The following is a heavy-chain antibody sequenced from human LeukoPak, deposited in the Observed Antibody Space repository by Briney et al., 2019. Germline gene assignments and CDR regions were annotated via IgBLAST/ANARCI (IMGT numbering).Heavy chain of an antibody. J-gene: IGHJ4*02. CDR2: INAGNGNT. CDR1: GYTFTSYA. Sequence: ASVKVSCKASGYTFTSYAMHWVRQAPGQRLEWMGWINAGNGNTKYSQKFQGRVTMTRDTSTSTVYMELSSLRSEDTAVYYCARDCGGSCYSGFDYWGQGTLVTVSS. V-gene: IGHV1-3*01. CDR3: ARDCGGSCYSGFDY. D-gene: IGHD2-15*01.